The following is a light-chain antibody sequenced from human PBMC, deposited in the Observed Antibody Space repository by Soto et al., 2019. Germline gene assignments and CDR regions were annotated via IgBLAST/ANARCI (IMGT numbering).Light chain of an antibody. CDR1: HRVSSY. V-gene: IGKV3-15*01. Sequence: EIVMTQSPATLSVSPGERATLSCRASHRVSSYLAWYQQKPGQAPRLLIYGTYTRATGIPARFSGSGSGTEFTLTISSLQSEDFSVYYCQQYNNWPLTFGAATKVEIK. CDR2: GTY. J-gene: IGKJ4*01. CDR3: QQYNNWPLT.